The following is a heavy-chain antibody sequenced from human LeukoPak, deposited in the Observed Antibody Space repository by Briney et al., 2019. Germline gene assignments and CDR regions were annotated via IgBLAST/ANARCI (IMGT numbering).Heavy chain of an antibody. V-gene: IGHV4-4*07. Sequence: SETLSLTCTVSGGSISSYYWSWIRQPAGKGLEWIGRIYTSGSTNYNPSLKSRVTMSVDTSKNQFSLKLSSVTAADTAVYYCARFPRYSSSWYAGGYGMDVWGQGTTVTVSS. CDR3: ARFPRYSSSWYAGGYGMDV. CDR1: GGSISSYY. CDR2: IYTSGST. D-gene: IGHD6-13*01. J-gene: IGHJ6*02.